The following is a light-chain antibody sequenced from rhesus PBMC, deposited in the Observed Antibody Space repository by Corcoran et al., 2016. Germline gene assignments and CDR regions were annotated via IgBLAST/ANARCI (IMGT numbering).Light chain of an antibody. Sequence: EIVLTQSPATLSLSPGERATLSCRASQSFSSSLAWYQQKPGQAPRLLIYDASNRATGIPDRFSGSRSGTDFTLTISSLGPKNVVIYYCQQFNNWTFGQVTKVEI. V-gene: IGKV3-35*01. J-gene: IGKJ1*01. CDR1: QSFSSS. CDR2: DAS. CDR3: QQFNNWT.